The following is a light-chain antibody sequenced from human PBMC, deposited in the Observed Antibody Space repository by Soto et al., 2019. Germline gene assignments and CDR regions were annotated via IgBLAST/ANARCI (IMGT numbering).Light chain of an antibody. CDR2: GTS. J-gene: IGKJ2*01. CDR3: QQGYNSPRT. V-gene: IGKV1-39*01. CDR1: ETVNYF. Sequence: DIQMTQSPSSLSASIGDTVTISCRASETVNYFLNWYQQRPGKAPQLLIFGTSTLQSGVPSRFTGSGSGTEFTVIIRGLQAEDFATYHCQQGYNSPRTFGRGTKLEIK.